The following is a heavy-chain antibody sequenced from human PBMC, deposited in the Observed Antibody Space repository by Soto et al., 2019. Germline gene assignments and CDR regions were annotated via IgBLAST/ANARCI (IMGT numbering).Heavy chain of an antibody. V-gene: IGHV4-61*08. CDR3: ARRRCLGVRCYEGNWLDP. CDR1: GGSISSGGYY. CDR2: IPYTGST. J-gene: IGHJ5*02. Sequence: SETLSLTCSVSGGSISSGGYYWNWVRQPPGKGLEWIGYIPYTGSTNYNPSLKSRVTISMDTSKNQFSLKLTSVTAADTALYYCARRRCLGVRCYEGNWLDPWGQGILVTVSS. D-gene: IGHD2-8*01.